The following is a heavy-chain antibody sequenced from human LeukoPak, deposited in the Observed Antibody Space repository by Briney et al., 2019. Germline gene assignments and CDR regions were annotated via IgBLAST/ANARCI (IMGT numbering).Heavy chain of an antibody. CDR1: GFIFSSYG. Sequence: GRSLRPSCAASGFIFSSYGMHWVRQAPGKGLEWVALIWYDGSKSHHADSVKGRFTISRDNSKNTLYLEMTSLRAEDTAVYYCASMTTVTLDDAFDIWGQGTMVTVSS. CDR3: ASMTTVTLDDAFDI. D-gene: IGHD4-17*01. CDR2: IWYDGSKS. V-gene: IGHV3-33*01. J-gene: IGHJ3*02.